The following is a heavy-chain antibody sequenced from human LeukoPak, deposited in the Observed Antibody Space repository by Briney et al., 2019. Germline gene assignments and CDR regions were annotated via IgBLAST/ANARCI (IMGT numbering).Heavy chain of an antibody. Sequence: ASVKVSCKASGYTFTSYGISWVRQAPGQGLEWMGWISAYNGNTNYAQKLQGRVTMTTDTSTSTAYMELRSLRSDDAAVYYCARTRALYYYDSSGYYDYWGQGTLVTVSS. CDR2: ISAYNGNT. D-gene: IGHD3-22*01. V-gene: IGHV1-18*01. CDR1: GYTFTSYG. CDR3: ARTRALYYYDSSGYYDY. J-gene: IGHJ4*02.